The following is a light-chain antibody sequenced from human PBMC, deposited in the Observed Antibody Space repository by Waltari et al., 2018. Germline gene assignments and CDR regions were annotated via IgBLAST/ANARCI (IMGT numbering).Light chain of an antibody. CDR1: NSDVGGFDY. J-gene: IGLJ2*01. Sequence: QSALTQPASVSGSPGQSITLSCTGSNSDVGGFDYVPWYQQHPGKAPKFMIYDVTTRPSGVSNRFSGSKSGNTASLTISGLQAEDEADYYCCSYAGSSTPVVFGGGTKLTVL. V-gene: IGLV2-23*02. CDR2: DVT. CDR3: CSYAGSSTPVV.